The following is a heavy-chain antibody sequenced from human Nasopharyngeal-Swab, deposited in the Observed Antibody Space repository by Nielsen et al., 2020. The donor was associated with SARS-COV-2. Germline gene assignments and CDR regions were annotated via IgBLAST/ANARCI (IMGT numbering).Heavy chain of an antibody. CDR1: GFTFSRDW. D-gene: IGHD6-13*01. CDR3: ARASKMGAAAGLHPFGN. Sequence: GESLKISCAASGFTFSRDWMNWVRQAPGKGLEWVATINQDGSVTHYVDSVRGRFTISRDEAQNSLYLQMNSLRDEDTAVYYCARASKMGAAAGLHPFGNWGQGTLVTVSS. V-gene: IGHV3-7*04. J-gene: IGHJ4*02. CDR2: INQDGSVT.